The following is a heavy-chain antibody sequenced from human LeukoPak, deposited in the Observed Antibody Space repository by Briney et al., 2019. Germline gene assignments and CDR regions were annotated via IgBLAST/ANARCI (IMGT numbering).Heavy chain of an antibody. V-gene: IGHV4-4*07. Sequence: PSETLSLTCTVSGGFISTYYWGWIRQPAGKELEWIGRISTSESNYNPSLKSRVTMSVDTSKNQFSLRLTSVTAADTAVYFCAKEGRSSTPGYWGQGTLVTVSS. CDR1: GGFISTYY. J-gene: IGHJ4*02. D-gene: IGHD2-15*01. CDR2: ISTSES. CDR3: AKEGRSSTPGY.